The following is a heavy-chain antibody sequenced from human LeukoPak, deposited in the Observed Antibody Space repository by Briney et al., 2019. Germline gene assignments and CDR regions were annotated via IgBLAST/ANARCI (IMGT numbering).Heavy chain of an antibody. V-gene: IGHV3-74*01. CDR2: INSDGSST. D-gene: IGHD5-18*01. CDR3: AREGLQLWTTKTDYYYYYYMDV. J-gene: IGHJ6*03. Sequence: GGSLRPSCAASGFTFSSYWMHWVRQAPGKGLVWVSRINSDGSSTSYADSVKGRFTISRDNAKNTLYLQMNSLRAEDTAVYYCAREGLQLWTTKTDYYYYYYMDVWGKGTTVTVSS. CDR1: GFTFSSYW.